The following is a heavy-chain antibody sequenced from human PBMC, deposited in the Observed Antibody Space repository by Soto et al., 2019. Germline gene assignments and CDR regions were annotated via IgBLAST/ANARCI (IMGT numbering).Heavy chain of an antibody. CDR3: ARDQSRAYHGMDV. CDR2: IYYSGNT. CDR1: GGSISRSDYY. V-gene: IGHV4-30-4*01. Sequence: QVQLQESGPGLVKPSQTLSLTCTVSGGSISRSDYYWSWIRQPPGKGLEWIGYIYYSGNTYYNPSLKSRVTISVDPSKNQFSLKVSSVTAADTAVYYCARDQSRAYHGMDVWGQGTTVTVSS. J-gene: IGHJ6*02.